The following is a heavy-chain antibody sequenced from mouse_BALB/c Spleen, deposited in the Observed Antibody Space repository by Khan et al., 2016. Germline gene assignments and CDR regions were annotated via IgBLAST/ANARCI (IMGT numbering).Heavy chain of an antibody. D-gene: IGHD2-4*01. Sequence: VQLQQSGAELVKPGASVKLSCKASGYTFTSYYMYWVKQRPGQGLEWIGEINPSNGDTNFNERLKRKATLTVDKSSSTTYMQFSSLTSDDSAVYYCTSAGYDYPFADWGQGTLVTVSA. CDR1: GYTFTSYY. CDR2: INPSNGDT. J-gene: IGHJ3*01. V-gene: IGHV1S81*02. CDR3: TSAGYDYPFAD.